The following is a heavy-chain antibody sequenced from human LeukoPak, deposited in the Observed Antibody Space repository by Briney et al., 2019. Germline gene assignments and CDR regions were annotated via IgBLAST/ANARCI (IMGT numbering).Heavy chain of an antibody. Sequence: SETLSLTCTVSGDSNDNNGFYWGWIRQPPGKGLGWIGNIYYSGSTYYNPSLKSRVTTSVDTSKKQFSLKLRSVTAADTAVYYCARGTRGSDSSFDFWGQGTQVTVSS. D-gene: IGHD1-1*01. CDR1: GDSNDNNGFY. V-gene: IGHV4-39*07. J-gene: IGHJ4*02. CDR3: ARGTRGSDSSFDF. CDR2: IYYSGST.